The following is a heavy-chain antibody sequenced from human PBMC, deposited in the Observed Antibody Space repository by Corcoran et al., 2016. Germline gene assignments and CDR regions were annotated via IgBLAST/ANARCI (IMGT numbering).Heavy chain of an antibody. CDR1: GFAFSTYL. CDR2: ITGDGSDT. CDR3: ARGGGWSSGRFRAFGF. V-gene: IGHV3-74*03. D-gene: IGHD6-25*01. J-gene: IGHJ3*01. Sequence: EVQLVESGGGLVQPGGSLRLSCAASGFAFSTYLMHWVRQVPGKGLMWVSRITGDGSDTTYADSVKGRFTISRDNAENTLYLQMDSLRAEDTAVYYCARGGGWSSGRFRAFGFWGQGTMVTVSS.